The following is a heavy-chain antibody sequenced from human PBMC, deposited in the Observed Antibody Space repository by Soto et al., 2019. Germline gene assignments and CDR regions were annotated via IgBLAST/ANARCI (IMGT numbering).Heavy chain of an antibody. CDR1: GFTFSDYY. CDR3: AREDCTNGVCYNYYYGMDV. V-gene: IGHV3-11*06. D-gene: IGHD2-8*01. J-gene: IGHJ6*02. CDR2: ISSSSSYT. Sequence: PGGSLRLSCAASGFTFSDYYMSWIRQAPGKGLEWVSYISSSSSYTNYADSVKGRFTISRDNAKNSLYLQMNSLRAEDTAVYYCAREDCTNGVCYNYYYGMDVWGQGTTVTVSS.